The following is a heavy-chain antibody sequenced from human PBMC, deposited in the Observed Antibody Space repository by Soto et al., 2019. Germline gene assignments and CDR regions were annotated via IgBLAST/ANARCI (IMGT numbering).Heavy chain of an antibody. Sequence: ASVKVSCKASGYIFTGYHIHWVRQAPGRGLEWMGWINPNSGDTEYAQNFQGRVTMTRXTSXNXXXMXMXXLMSDDTAVYYCARDARGTRGFDEMDIWGQGTTVTVSS. CDR2: INPNSGDT. CDR1: GYIFTGYH. V-gene: IGHV1-2*02. CDR3: ARDARGTRGFDEMDI. D-gene: IGHD3-9*01. J-gene: IGHJ6*02.